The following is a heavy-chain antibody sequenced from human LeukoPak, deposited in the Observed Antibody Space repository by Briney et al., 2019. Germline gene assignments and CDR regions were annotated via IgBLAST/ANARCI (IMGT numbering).Heavy chain of an antibody. CDR2: TSSSGSTI. CDR1: GFTFSSYE. D-gene: IGHD6-19*01. V-gene: IGHV3-48*03. J-gene: IGHJ4*02. CDR3: APSGVAGTFDY. Sequence: GGSLRLSCAASGFTFSSYEMNWVRQAPGEGLEGGSYTSSSGSTIYYADSVRGRFTISRDNAKNSLYLQISSLRAEDTAVYYCAPSGVAGTFDYWGQGTLVTVSS.